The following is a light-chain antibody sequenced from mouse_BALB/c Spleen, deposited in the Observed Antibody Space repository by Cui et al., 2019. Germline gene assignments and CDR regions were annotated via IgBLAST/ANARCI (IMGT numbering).Light chain of an antibody. J-gene: IGKJ1*01. V-gene: IGKV4-80*01. Sequence: QIVLTQSPAIMSTTLGEEITLTCSASPSGSYMHWYQQKAGTSPKLLIYSTSNLASGVPSRFSGSGSGSFYSLTISSVEAEDAADYYCHQWSSYPWTFGGGTKLEIK. CDR1: PSGSY. CDR3: HQWSSYPWT. CDR2: STS.